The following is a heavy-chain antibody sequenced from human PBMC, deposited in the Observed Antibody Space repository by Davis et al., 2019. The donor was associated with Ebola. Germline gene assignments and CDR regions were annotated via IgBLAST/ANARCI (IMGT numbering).Heavy chain of an antibody. Sequence: PGGSLRLSCAASGFTFSSNGMHWVRQAPAKGLEWVAGICYDGSNKYYADSVKGRFTISRDNSKNTLYLQMNSLGAEDTAVYYCAKGPGITVAGTFDYRGQGTLVTVSS. V-gene: IGHV3-33*06. J-gene: IGHJ4*02. CDR2: ICYDGSNK. CDR1: GFTFSSNG. D-gene: IGHD6-19*01. CDR3: AKGPGITVAGTFDY.